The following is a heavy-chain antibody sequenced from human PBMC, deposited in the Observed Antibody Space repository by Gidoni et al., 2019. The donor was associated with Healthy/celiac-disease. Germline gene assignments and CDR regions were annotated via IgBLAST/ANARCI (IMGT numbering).Heavy chain of an antibody. J-gene: IGHJ4*02. V-gene: IGHV1-69*04. D-gene: IGHD2-21*01. CDR1: GGTFSSYA. CDR3: ARQNCGGDCYVDY. Sequence: QFQPVQPGAAVQQPGSSANVSCKASGGTFSSYAISWGRQAHGQGLEWMGRINPIHGIANYAKKFQGRVTITADKSTSTAYMELSSLGSEDTAVYYCARQNCGGDCYVDYWGQGTLVTVSS. CDR2: INPIHGIA.